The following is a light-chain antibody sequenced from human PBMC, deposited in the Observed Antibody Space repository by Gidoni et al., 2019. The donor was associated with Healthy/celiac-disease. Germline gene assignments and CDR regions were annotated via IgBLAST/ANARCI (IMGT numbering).Light chain of an antibody. V-gene: IGKV3-11*01. CDR3: QQRSNGPT. CDR1: QSVSSY. CDR2: DAS. Sequence: EIVLTQSPATLSLSPGERATLYCRASQSVSSYLAWYQQKPGQAPRLLIYDASNRATGIPARFSGSGSGTDFTLTISSLEPEDFAVYYCQQRSNGPTFGQGTKVEIK. J-gene: IGKJ1*01.